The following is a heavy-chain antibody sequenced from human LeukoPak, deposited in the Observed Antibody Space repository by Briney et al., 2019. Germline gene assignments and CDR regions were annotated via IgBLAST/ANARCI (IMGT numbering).Heavy chain of an antibody. V-gene: IGHV4-34*01. CDR3: AMSRGGTAAAGFY. J-gene: IGHJ4*02. CDR1: GGSFSGYY. Sequence: SETLSLTCAVYGGSFSGYYWSWIRQPPGKGLEWIGEINHSGSTNYNPPLKNRVTISVDTSKNQFSLKLSSVTAADTAVYYCAMSRGGTAAAGFYWGQGTLVTVSS. CDR2: INHSGST. D-gene: IGHD6-13*01.